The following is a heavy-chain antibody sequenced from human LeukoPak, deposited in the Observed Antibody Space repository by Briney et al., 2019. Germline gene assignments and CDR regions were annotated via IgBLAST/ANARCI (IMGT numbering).Heavy chain of an antibody. D-gene: IGHD4-11*01. CDR2: ISPIFGTA. CDR1: GGTFSSYA. Sequence: GASVKVSCKASGGTFSSYAISWVRQAPGQGLEWMGGISPIFGTANYAQKFQGRVTITTDESTSTAHMELSSLRSEDTAVYYCARGRATVTTAVNYYMDVWGKGTTVTVSS. J-gene: IGHJ6*03. V-gene: IGHV1-69*05. CDR3: ARGRATVTTAVNYYMDV.